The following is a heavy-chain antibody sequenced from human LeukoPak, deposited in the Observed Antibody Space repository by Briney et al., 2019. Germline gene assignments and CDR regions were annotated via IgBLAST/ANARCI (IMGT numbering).Heavy chain of an antibody. D-gene: IGHD2-2*01. CDR1: GFTFSSYG. CDR2: ISYDGSNK. V-gene: IGHV3-30*18. Sequence: GGSLRLSCAASGFTFSSYGMHWVRQAPGKGLERVAVISYDGSNKYYADSVKGRFTISRDNSKNTLYLQMNSLRAEDTAVYYCAKDGRGFAYCSSTSCYFDYWGQGTLVTVSS. J-gene: IGHJ4*02. CDR3: AKDGRGFAYCSSTSCYFDY.